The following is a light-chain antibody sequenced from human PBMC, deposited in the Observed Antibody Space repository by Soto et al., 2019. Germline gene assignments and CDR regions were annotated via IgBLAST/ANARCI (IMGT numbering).Light chain of an antibody. CDR1: SSNIGSNT. Sequence: QSVLTQPPSAPGTPGQRVTISCSGSSSNIGSNTVNWYQQLPGTAPKLLIYSNDQRPSGVPDRFSGSKSGTSASLAISGLQSEDEADYYCAAWDDSLNAYVFANGTKLTVL. J-gene: IGLJ1*01. CDR2: SND. V-gene: IGLV1-44*01. CDR3: AAWDDSLNAYV.